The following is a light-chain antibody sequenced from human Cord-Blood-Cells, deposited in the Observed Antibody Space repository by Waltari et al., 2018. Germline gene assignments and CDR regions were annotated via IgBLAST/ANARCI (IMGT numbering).Light chain of an antibody. J-gene: IGKJ1*01. CDR3: QQYYSTPRT. CDR1: QSVIYSSNNQNY. CDR2: WAS. Sequence: DIVMTQSPDSLAVSLGERATIHCNSTQSVIYSSNNQNYLAWYQQKPGQPPKLLIYWASTRGAAVPDRFRCSGSGTDFTLPISSLQAEDVAVYDCQQYYSTPRTFGQGTKVAIK. V-gene: IGKV4-1*01.